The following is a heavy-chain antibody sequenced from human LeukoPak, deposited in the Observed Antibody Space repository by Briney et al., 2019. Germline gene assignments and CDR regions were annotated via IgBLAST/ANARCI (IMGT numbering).Heavy chain of an antibody. CDR1: GGSFSGYY. Sequence: SETLSLTCAVYGGSFSGYYWSWIRQPPGKGLEWIGEINHSGSTNYNPSLKSRVTISVDTSKNQFSLKLSSVTAADTAVYYCARAYYSGFDPWGQGTLVTVSS. D-gene: IGHD3-22*01. CDR3: ARAYYSGFDP. V-gene: IGHV4-34*01. J-gene: IGHJ5*02. CDR2: INHSGST.